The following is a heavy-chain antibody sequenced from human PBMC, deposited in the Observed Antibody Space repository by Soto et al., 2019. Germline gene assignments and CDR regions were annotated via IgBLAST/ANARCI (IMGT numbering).Heavy chain of an antibody. D-gene: IGHD3-22*01. Sequence: PGGSLRLSCAASGFPFSAYVMTWVRRAPGRGLEWISAISGSGDTAYYAESVKGRFTISRDNYRNTLYLKMNNLTVEDTAVYSCAKARFDSRGTFFIVGLYDVWGRGTLVTVSS. CDR2: ISGSGDTA. CDR1: GFPFSAYV. V-gene: IGHV3-23*01. J-gene: IGHJ4*02. CDR3: AKARFDSRGTFFIVGLYDV.